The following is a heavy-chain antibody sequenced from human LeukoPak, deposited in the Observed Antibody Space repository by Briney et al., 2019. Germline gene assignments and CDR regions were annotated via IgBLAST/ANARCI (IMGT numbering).Heavy chain of an antibody. J-gene: IGHJ4*02. Sequence: ASVKVSCKASGYTFTSYGISWVRQAPGQGLEWMGWISAYNGNTNYAQKLQGRVTMTTDTSTSTACMALRSLRSDDTAVYYCARERSPLFYYGSGQIYYFDYWGQGTLVTVSS. CDR3: ARERSPLFYYGSGQIYYFDY. V-gene: IGHV1-18*01. CDR2: ISAYNGNT. D-gene: IGHD3-10*01. CDR1: GYTFTSYG.